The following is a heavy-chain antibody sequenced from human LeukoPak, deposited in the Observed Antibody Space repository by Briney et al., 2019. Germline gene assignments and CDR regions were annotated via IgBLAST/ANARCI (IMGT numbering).Heavy chain of an antibody. CDR1: GFTFDDYA. CDR3: AKAFLDYYDSSGYYYTNAFDI. CDR2: ISWNSGSI. Sequence: TGGSLRLSCAASGFTFDDYAMHWVRQAPGKGLEWVSGISWNSGSIGYADSVKGRFTISRDNAKNSLYLQMNSLRAEDTALYYCAKAFLDYYDSSGYYYTNAFDIWGQGTMVTVSS. V-gene: IGHV3-9*01. D-gene: IGHD3-22*01. J-gene: IGHJ3*02.